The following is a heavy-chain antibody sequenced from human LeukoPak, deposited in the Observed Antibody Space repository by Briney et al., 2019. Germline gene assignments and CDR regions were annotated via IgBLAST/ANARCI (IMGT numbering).Heavy chain of an antibody. CDR2: ISGRGASK. CDR1: GLTFNNYA. V-gene: IGHV3-23*01. CDR3: AKVREVTMIASGFDY. J-gene: IGHJ4*02. Sequence: GGSLRLSCAVSGLTFNNYAMSWVRQAPGKGLEWVSGISGRGASKYYADSVKGRFTISRDNSKNTLYLQMNSLRAEDTAVYYCAKVREVTMIASGFDYWGQGTLVTVSS. D-gene: IGHD3-22*01.